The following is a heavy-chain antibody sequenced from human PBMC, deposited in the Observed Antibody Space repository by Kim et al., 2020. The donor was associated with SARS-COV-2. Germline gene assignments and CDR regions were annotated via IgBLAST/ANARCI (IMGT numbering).Heavy chain of an antibody. J-gene: IGHJ4*02. V-gene: IGHV4-61*01. D-gene: IGHD3-9*01. CDR2: IYYSGST. Sequence: SETLSLTCTVSGGSVSSGSYYWSWIRQPPGKGLEWIAYIYYSGSTSYNPSHKSRLTISVDTSKNQFSLKPSSVTAADTAVYYCARALRPHLTVAHFDYWGQGTLVTVSS. CDR3: ARALRPHLTVAHFDY. CDR1: GGSVSSGSYY.